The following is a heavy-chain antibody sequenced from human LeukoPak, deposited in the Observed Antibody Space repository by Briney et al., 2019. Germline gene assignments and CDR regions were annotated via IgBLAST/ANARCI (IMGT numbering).Heavy chain of an antibody. J-gene: IGHJ4*02. D-gene: IGHD6-19*01. CDR3: AKAVYPVAGPFDY. V-gene: IGHV3-23*01. Sequence: GGSLRLSYAASGFTFSSYAMSWVRPAPGKRLEWVSAISGSGGSTYYADSVKGRFTISRDNSKNTLYLQMNSLRAEDTAVYYCAKAVYPVAGPFDYWGQGTLVTVSS. CDR1: GFTFSSYA. CDR2: ISGSGGST.